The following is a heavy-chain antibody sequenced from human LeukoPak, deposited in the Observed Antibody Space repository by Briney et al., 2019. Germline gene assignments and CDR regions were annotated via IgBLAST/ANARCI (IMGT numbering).Heavy chain of an antibody. CDR2: IYSGGTT. J-gene: IGHJ4*02. Sequence: PSETLSLTCAVYGGSFSGYYWSWVRQAPGKGLEWVSIIYSGGTTYYTDSVKGRFTFSRDISKNTLYLQMNSLRAEDTAVYYCARARELGDSLDYWGPGTLVTVSS. D-gene: IGHD1-26*01. V-gene: IGHV3-53*01. CDR1: GGSFSGYY. CDR3: ARARELGDSLDY.